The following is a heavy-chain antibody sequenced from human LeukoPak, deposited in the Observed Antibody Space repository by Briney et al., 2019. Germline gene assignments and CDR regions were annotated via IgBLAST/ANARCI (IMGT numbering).Heavy chain of an antibody. CDR3: ASLRSDSSGYYNLRIDY. V-gene: IGHV4-61*01. CDR1: GGSVSSGSYY. J-gene: IGHJ4*02. D-gene: IGHD3-22*01. Sequence: SETLSLTCTVSGGSVSSGSYYWSWIRQPPGKGLGWIGYIYYSGSTNYNPSLKSRVTISVDTSKNQFSLKLSSVTAADTAVYYCASLRSDSSGYYNLRIDYWGQGTLVTVSS. CDR2: IYYSGST.